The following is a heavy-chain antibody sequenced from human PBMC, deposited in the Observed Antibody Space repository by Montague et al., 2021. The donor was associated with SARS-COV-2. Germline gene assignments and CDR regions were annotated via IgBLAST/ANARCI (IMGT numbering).Heavy chain of an antibody. Sequence: SLRLSCAASGFTFSRYSMNLLRQAPGKGLEWVSSISSSSSYIYYADSVKGRFTISRDNAKNSLYLQMNSLRAEDTAVYYCARDPGYYYDSSGLIDYWGQGTLVNVSS. CDR1: GFTFSRYS. J-gene: IGHJ4*02. D-gene: IGHD3-22*01. CDR2: ISSSSSYI. CDR3: ARDPGYYYDSSGLIDY. V-gene: IGHV3-21*01.